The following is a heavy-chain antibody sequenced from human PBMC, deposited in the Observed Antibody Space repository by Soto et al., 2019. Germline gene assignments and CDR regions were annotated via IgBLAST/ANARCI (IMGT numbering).Heavy chain of an antibody. CDR1: GFTFDDYA. CDR3: AKDMGTTISPSPMMFDY. CDR2: ISWNSGSI. Sequence: EVQLVESGVGLVQPGRSLRLSCAASGFTFDDYAMHWVRQAPGKGLEWVSGISWNSGSIGYADSVKGRFTISRDNAKNSLYLQMNSLRAEDTALYYCAKDMGTTISPSPMMFDYWGQGTLVTVSS. J-gene: IGHJ4*02. D-gene: IGHD7-27*01. V-gene: IGHV3-9*01.